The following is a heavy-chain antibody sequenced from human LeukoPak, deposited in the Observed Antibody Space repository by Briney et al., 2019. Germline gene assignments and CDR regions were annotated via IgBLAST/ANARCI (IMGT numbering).Heavy chain of an antibody. Sequence: SETLSLTCAVYGGSFSGYYWSWIRQPPGKGLEWIGEINHSGSTNYNPSLKSRVTISVDTSKNQFSLKLSSVTAADTAVYYCARGIFPLDYWGQGTLVTVSS. J-gene: IGHJ4*02. CDR1: GGSFSGYY. D-gene: IGHD2-21*01. V-gene: IGHV4-34*01. CDR3: ARGIFPLDY. CDR2: INHSGST.